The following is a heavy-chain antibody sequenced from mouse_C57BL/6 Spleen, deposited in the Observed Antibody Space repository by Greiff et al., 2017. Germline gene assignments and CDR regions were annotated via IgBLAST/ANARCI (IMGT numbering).Heavy chain of an antibody. J-gene: IGHJ3*01. Sequence: DVMLVESGGDLVKPGGSLKLSCAASGFTFSSYGMSWVSQTPDKRLEWVATISSGGSYTYYPDSVKGRFTFSRDNAKNTLYLQMSSLKSEDTAMYYCARDAFGNFFAYWGQGTTVTVSA. CDR3: ARDAFGNFFAY. V-gene: IGHV5-6*02. D-gene: IGHD2-1*01. CDR1: GFTFSSYG. CDR2: ISSGGSYT.